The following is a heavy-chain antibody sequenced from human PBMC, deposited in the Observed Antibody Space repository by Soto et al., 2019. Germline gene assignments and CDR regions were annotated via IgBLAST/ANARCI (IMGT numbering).Heavy chain of an antibody. D-gene: IGHD7-27*01. V-gene: IGHV1-69*02. CDR2: IIPILGIA. J-gene: IGHJ3*02. CDR3: ARGTNWGTDAFDI. CDR1: GGTFSSYT. Sequence: ASVKVSCKASGGTFSSYTISWVRQAPGQGLEWMGRIIPILGIANYAQKFQGRVTITADKSTSTAYMELSSLRSEDTAVYYCARGTNWGTDAFDIWGQGTMVTVSS.